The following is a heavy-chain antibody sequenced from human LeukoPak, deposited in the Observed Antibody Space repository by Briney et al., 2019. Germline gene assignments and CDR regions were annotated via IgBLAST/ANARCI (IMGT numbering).Heavy chain of an antibody. CDR3: ARDALRDDAFDI. Sequence: GGSLRLSCAASGFTFSSYSMNWVRQAPGKGLEWVSSISSSSVYTHYADSVKGRFTVSRDNGKNSLYLQMHSLRAEDTALYYCARDALRDDAFDIWGQGTLVTVSS. J-gene: IGHJ3*02. V-gene: IGHV3-21*04. CDR1: GFTFSSYS. CDR2: ISSSSVYT.